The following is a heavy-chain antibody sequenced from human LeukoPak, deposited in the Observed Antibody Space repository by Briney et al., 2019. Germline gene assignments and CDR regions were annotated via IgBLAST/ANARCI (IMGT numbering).Heavy chain of an antibody. CDR3: ARDQGVVVVMNDY. CDR2: ISAYNGNT. D-gene: IGHD2-15*01. Sequence: ASVKVSCKVSGYTFTSYGISWVRQAPGQGLEWMGWISAYNGNTHYAQKFQGRVTMTTDTYTSTAYMELRSLTSDDTAVYYCARDQGVVVVMNDYWGQGTLVTVSS. CDR1: GYTFTSYG. J-gene: IGHJ4*02. V-gene: IGHV1-18*01.